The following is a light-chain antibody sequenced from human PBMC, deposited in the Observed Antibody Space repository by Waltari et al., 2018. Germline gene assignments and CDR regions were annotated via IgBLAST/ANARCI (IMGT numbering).Light chain of an antibody. J-gene: IGLJ2*01. CDR1: SSDVGDYHS. CDR2: EVS. Sequence: SALTQPASASGSPGQSITTACTGTSSDVGDYHSLSWYQHQPGKAPKLIIYEVSNRPSGVSNRFSGSKSGNTASLTISGLQAEDEGDYYCTSYTSSSISHVLFGGGTKLSVL. V-gene: IGLV2-14*01. CDR3: TSYTSSSISHVL.